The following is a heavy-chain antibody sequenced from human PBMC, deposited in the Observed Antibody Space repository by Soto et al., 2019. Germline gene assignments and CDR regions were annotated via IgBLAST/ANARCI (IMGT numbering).Heavy chain of an antibody. D-gene: IGHD2-21*01. V-gene: IGHV4-39*02. J-gene: IGHJ4*02. CDR2: FYYDGTT. CDR3: GRRSHIVVAPT. CDR1: GACFSDANYY. Sequence: SETLSLTCIVSGACFSDANYYWVWIRQPPGEGLEWIGSFYYDGTTYYNASLKRRAPMSVYTSKNHFSLMSPSVPAADTAVYYCGRRSHIVVAPTWGQGTLVTVSS.